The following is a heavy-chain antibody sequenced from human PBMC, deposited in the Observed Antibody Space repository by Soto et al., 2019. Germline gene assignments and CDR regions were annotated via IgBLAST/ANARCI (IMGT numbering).Heavy chain of an antibody. CDR1: GFTFNNYA. CDR2: TTGSGANK. J-gene: IGHJ1*01. CDR3: AKDGDFGEDGPAEDFEH. D-gene: IGHD4-17*01. V-gene: IGHV3-23*01. Sequence: EVNLLESGGGLVQPGESLRISCVGSGFTFNNYAMTWVRQAPGKGLEWVSGTTGSGANKHYADSVMGRFTISRDNSKKTLYLEMKSLRVEDTAVYYCAKDGDFGEDGPAEDFEHWGQGTLVTVSS.